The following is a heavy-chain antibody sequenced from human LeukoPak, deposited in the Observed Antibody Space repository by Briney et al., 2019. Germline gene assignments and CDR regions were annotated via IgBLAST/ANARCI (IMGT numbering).Heavy chain of an antibody. CDR1: GFKFSIFG. CDR2: ISFDGGNK. J-gene: IGHJ4*02. D-gene: IGHD4-17*01. CDR3: ATDRWRGLPNTFALFES. V-gene: IGHV3-30*03. Sequence: PGGSLRLSCAASGFKFSIFGMHWVRQAPGKGLEWVAVISFDGGNKNYADSVKGRFTISRDNFKNTLNLEMNSLRSDDTAVYYCATDRWRGLPNTFALFESWGQGTLVVVSS.